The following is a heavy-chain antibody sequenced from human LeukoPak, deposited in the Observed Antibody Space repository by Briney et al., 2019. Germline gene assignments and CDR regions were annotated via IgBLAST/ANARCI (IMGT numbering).Heavy chain of an antibody. CDR2: ISAYNGNT. V-gene: IGHV1-18*01. CDR3: ARDYYYGSGSYYPIDY. D-gene: IGHD3-10*01. CDR1: GYTLTSYG. J-gene: IGHJ4*02. Sequence: ASVKVSCKASGYTLTSYGISWVRQAPGQGLEWMGWISAYNGNTNYAQKLQGRVTMTTDTSTSTAYMELRSLRSDDTAVYYCARDYYYGSGSYYPIDYWGQGTLVTVSS.